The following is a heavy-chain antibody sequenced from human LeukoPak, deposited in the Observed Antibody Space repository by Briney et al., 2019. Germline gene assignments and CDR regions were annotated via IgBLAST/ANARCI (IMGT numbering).Heavy chain of an antibody. D-gene: IGHD6-19*01. Sequence: GESLKISCKGSGYIFTTYWIGWVRQMPGKGLEWMGIIYPGDSDTRYSPSFQGQVTISADKSISTAYLQWSSLKASDTAMYYCARQWSSGWSFFDYWDQGTLVTVSS. CDR2: IYPGDSDT. CDR3: ARQWSSGWSFFDY. CDR1: GYIFTTYW. J-gene: IGHJ4*02. V-gene: IGHV5-51*01.